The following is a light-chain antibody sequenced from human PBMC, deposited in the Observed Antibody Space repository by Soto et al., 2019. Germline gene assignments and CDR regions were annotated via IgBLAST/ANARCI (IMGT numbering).Light chain of an antibody. CDR1: QSISNW. Sequence: DIQMTQSPSTLSASVGDRVTITCRASQSISNWLAWYQQKPGKAPKLLIYKAYSLEGGVPSRFSGSGSGTEFTLTISSLQPDDFATYYCQQYNSYPYTFGQGTKLEIK. CDR2: KAY. J-gene: IGKJ2*01. CDR3: QQYNSYPYT. V-gene: IGKV1-5*03.